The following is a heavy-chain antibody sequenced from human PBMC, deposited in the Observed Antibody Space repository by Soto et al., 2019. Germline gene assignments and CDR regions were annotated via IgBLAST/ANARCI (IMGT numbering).Heavy chain of an antibody. CDR2: IWYDGSNK. CDR1: GFTFSSYG. V-gene: IGHV3-33*01. Sequence: PGGSLRLSCAASGFTFSSYGMHWVRQAPGKGLEWVAVIWYDGSNKYYADSVKGRFTISRDNSKNTLYLQMNSLRAEDTAVYYCARQDYDFWSGYYHQYGMDVWGQGTTVTGSS. J-gene: IGHJ6*02. CDR3: ARQDYDFWSGYYHQYGMDV. D-gene: IGHD3-3*01.